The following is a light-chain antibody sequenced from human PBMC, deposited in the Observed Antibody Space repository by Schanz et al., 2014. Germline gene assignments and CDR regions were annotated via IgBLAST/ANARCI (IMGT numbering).Light chain of an antibody. CDR3: CSYAVVTSVI. CDR2: EGS. CDR1: SSDVGFYNL. V-gene: IGLV2-23*01. Sequence: QSALTQPASVSGSPGQSITISCTGTSSDVGFYNLVSWYQQPPGKAPKLMIYEGSKRPSGVSNRFSGSKSGNTASLTISGLQTEDEADYYCCSYAVVTSVIFGGGTKLTVL. J-gene: IGLJ2*01.